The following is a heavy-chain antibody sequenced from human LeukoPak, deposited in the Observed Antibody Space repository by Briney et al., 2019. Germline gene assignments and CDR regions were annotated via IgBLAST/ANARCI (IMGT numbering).Heavy chain of an antibody. CDR3: ARDSSGYSSSWYFDL. Sequence: SETLSLTCTVSGGSITSYYWSWIRQTPGKGLEWIGYVHYSGTTSYNPSLKSRVTISADMSKNQFSLKSSSVTAADTAVYYCARDSSGYSSSWYFDLWGRGTLVTVSS. CDR2: VHYSGTT. J-gene: IGHJ2*01. D-gene: IGHD4-11*01. CDR1: GGSITSYY. V-gene: IGHV4-59*01.